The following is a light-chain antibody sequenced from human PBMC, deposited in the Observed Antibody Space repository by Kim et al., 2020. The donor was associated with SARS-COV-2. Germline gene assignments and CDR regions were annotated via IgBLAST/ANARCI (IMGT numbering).Light chain of an antibody. CDR3: QQYYSYPLT. Sequence: AIRMTQSPSTLPASTGDRVTISCRASQGVNIYLAWYQQKPGKAPKLLIYGSSTLQNGVPSRFTGSGSGTDFTLSIKSLQSEDFATYYCQQYYSYPLTFGGGTRVEIK. CDR1: QGVNIY. CDR2: GSS. J-gene: IGKJ4*01. V-gene: IGKV1-8*01.